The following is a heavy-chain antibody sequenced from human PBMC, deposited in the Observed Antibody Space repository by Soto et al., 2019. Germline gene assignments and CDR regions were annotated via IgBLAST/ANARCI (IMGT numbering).Heavy chain of an antibody. V-gene: IGHV4-30-4*01. CDR2: IYKSATT. D-gene: IGHD7-27*01. J-gene: IGHJ5*01. CDR1: GDSISNLDYF. Sequence: SESLSLTCSVSGDSISNLDYFWAWIRQPPGQALEYIGYIYKSATTYYNPSFESRVAISVDTSKSQFSLNVTSVTAADTAVYFCARGRYCLTGRCFPNWFDSWGQGALVTVS. CDR3: ARGRYCLTGRCFPNWFDS.